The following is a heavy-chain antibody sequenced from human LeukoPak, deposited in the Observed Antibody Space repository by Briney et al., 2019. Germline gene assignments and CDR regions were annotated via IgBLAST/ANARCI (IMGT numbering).Heavy chain of an antibody. Sequence: SETLSLTCAVYGGSLSGYYWSWIRQPAGKGLEWIGRIYTSGSTNYNPSLKSRVTMSVDTSKNQFSLKLSSVTAADTAVYYCARDWFFGVVIMGPHHVAFDIWGQGTMVTVSS. J-gene: IGHJ3*02. CDR3: ARDWFFGVVIMGPHHVAFDI. CDR2: IYTSGST. CDR1: GGSLSGYY. V-gene: IGHV4-4*07. D-gene: IGHD3-3*01.